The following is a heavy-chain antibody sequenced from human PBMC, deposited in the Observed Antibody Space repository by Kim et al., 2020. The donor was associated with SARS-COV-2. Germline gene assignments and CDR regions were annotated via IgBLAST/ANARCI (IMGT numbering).Heavy chain of an antibody. Sequence: VKGRFTISRDDSKNTLYQQMNSLKTEDTDVYYCTTVPGVAAAGMSEYFQHWGQGTLVTVSS. D-gene: IGHD6-13*01. V-gene: IGHV3-15*01. J-gene: IGHJ1*01. CDR3: TTVPGVAAAGMSEYFQH.